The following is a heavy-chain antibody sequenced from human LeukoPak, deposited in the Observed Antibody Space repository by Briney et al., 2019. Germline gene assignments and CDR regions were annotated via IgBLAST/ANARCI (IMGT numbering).Heavy chain of an antibody. Sequence: GGSLRLSCAASGFTFSSYAMSWVRQAPGKGLEWVSAISGSGGSTYYADSVKGRFTISRDNSKNTLYLQMNSLRAEDTAVYYCAKMYYYDSSGWSDYWGQGTLVTVSS. CDR1: GFTFSSYA. D-gene: IGHD3-22*01. J-gene: IGHJ4*02. CDR3: AKMYYYDSSGWSDY. V-gene: IGHV3-23*01. CDR2: ISGSGGST.